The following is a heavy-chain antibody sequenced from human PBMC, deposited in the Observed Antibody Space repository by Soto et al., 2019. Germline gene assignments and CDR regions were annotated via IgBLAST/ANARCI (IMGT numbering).Heavy chain of an antibody. Sequence: EAQLVESGGGLVQPGGSLRLSCAASGFTFSNYEMHWVRQAPGKGLEYVSGISNNGAHTDYAKSVKGRFTISRDNSENTLYLKMGSLRAEDMGLYYCARRGYGSRWPNVYMDVWGKGTTVTVSS. CDR2: ISNNGAHT. D-gene: IGHD6-13*01. J-gene: IGHJ6*03. V-gene: IGHV3-64*01. CDR1: GFTFSNYE. CDR3: ARRGYGSRWPNVYMDV.